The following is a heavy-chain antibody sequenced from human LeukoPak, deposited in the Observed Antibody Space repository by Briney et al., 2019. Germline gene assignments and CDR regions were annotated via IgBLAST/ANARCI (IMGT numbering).Heavy chain of an antibody. D-gene: IGHD3-10*01. CDR1: GFTFSKYA. CDR3: TKGLYGSGSSPDF. J-gene: IGHJ4*02. Sequence: GGSLRLSCAASGFTFSKYAMTWVRQAPGKGPEWVSGISGSDSSTYYADSVKGRLTISRDNGKNTLYLQMNSLRAEDTAVYYCTKGLYGSGSSPDFWGQGTLVIVSA. V-gene: IGHV3-23*01. CDR2: ISGSDSST.